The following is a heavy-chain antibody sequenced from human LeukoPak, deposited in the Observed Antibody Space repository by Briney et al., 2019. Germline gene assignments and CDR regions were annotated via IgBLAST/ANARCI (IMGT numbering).Heavy chain of an antibody. J-gene: IGHJ4*02. Sequence: YPSETLSLTCAVYGGSFSGYYWSWIRQPPGKGLEWIGEINQSGSTNYNPSLKSRVTISVDTSKNQFSLKLSSVTAADTAVYYCARGRSRGYSYGPIFDYWGQGTLVTVSS. CDR2: INQSGST. D-gene: IGHD5-18*01. CDR1: GGSFSGYY. V-gene: IGHV4-34*01. CDR3: ARGRSRGYSYGPIFDY.